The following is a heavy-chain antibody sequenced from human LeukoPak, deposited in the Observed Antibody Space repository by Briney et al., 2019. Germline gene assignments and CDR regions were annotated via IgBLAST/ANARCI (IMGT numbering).Heavy chain of an antibody. CDR3: ARDRAGWELTGNFDY. D-gene: IGHD1-26*01. V-gene: IGHV1-18*01. Sequence: ASVKVSCKASGYSFTSYGINWVRQAPGQGLEWMGWISGYNGNTKYAQDFQGRVTMTTDTSTSTAYMELRSLRSDDTAVYYCARDRAGWELTGNFDYWGQGTLVTVSS. J-gene: IGHJ4*02. CDR1: GYSFTSYG. CDR2: ISGYNGNT.